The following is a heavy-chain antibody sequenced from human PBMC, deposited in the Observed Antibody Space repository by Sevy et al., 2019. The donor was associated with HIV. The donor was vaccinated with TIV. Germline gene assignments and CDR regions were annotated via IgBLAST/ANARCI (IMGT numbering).Heavy chain of an antibody. V-gene: IGHV1-2*02. D-gene: IGHD2-2*01. CDR2: INPNSGGR. CDR1: GYTFTAYY. J-gene: IGHJ3*02. CDR3: ARELYCSSTSCCDASDI. Sequence: ASVKVSCKDSGYTFTAYYMHWVRQAPGQGLEWMGWINPNSGGRNYAQKFQGRVTMTRDTSISTAYMELSRLRSDDTAVYYCARELYCSSTSCCDASDIWGQGTMVTVSS.